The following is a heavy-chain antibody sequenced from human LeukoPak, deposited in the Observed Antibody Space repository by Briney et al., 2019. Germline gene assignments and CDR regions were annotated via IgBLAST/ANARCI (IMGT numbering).Heavy chain of an antibody. V-gene: IGHV1-69*05. CDR1: GGTFSSYA. D-gene: IGHD5-24*01. J-gene: IGHJ4*02. Sequence: GASVKVSCKASGGTFSSYAISWVRQAPGQGLEWMGRIIPIFGTANYAQKFQGRVTITTDESTSTAYMELSSLRSEDTAVYYCAREKWLQPPPKREYYFDYWGQGTLVTVSS. CDR3: AREKWLQPPPKREYYFDY. CDR2: IIPIFGTA.